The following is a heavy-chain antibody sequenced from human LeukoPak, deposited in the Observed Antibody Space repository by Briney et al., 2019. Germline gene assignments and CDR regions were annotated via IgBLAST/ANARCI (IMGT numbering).Heavy chain of an antibody. D-gene: IGHD6-13*01. CDR2: IKQDGSEK. V-gene: IGHV3-7*02. J-gene: IGHJ6*02. CDR1: GFTFSSYW. Sequence: SGGSLRLSCAASGFTFSSYWMSWVRQAPGKGLEWVANIKQDGSEKYYVDSVKGRFTISRDNAKSSLYLQMNSLRAEDTAVYYCARTGYSSSWYDYYYYGMDVWGQGTTVTVSS. CDR3: ARTGYSSSWYDYYYYGMDV.